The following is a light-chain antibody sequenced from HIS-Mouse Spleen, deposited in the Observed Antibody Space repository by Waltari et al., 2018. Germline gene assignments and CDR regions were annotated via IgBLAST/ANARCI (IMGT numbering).Light chain of an antibody. CDR2: EVS. J-gene: IGLJ2*01. Sequence: QSALTQPPSASGSPGQSVTISCTGTSSDVGGYNYVSWYQQHPGKAPKLMIYEVSKRPSGVPDRFSGSKSGNTASLTVSGLQAEDEADYYCCSYAGSSPYVVFGGGTKLTVL. CDR1: SSDVGGYNY. CDR3: CSYAGSSPYVV. V-gene: IGLV2-8*01.